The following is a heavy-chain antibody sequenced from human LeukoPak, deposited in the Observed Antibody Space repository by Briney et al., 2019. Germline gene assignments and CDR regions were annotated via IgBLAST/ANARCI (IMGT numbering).Heavy chain of an antibody. CDR2: IKQDGSAK. V-gene: IGHV3-7*01. CDR1: GFTFSSYW. CDR3: ARCPYDSSGYYSVPSHLDY. Sequence: GGSLRLSCAASGFTFSSYWMTWARQAPGKGLEWVANIKQDGSAKYYVDSLRGRFSISRDNVKNSLFLQMNSLSAEDTAVYYCARCPYDSSGYYSVPSHLDYWGQGTLVTVSS. D-gene: IGHD3-22*01. J-gene: IGHJ4*02.